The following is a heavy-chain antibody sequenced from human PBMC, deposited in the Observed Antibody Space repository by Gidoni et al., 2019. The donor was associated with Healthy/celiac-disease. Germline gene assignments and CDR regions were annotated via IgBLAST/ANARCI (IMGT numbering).Heavy chain of an antibody. CDR2: ISSSGSTI. J-gene: IGHJ4*02. CDR3: ARGRGVRWTDY. D-gene: IGHD2-15*01. Sequence: EVQLVESGGGLVQPGGSLRLSCAAPGFTFSSYEMNWVRQAPGKGLDWVSYISSSGSTINYADSVTGRFTISRDNAKNSLYLQMNSLRAEDTAVYYCARGRGVRWTDYWGQGTLVTVSS. V-gene: IGHV3-48*03. CDR1: GFTFSSYE.